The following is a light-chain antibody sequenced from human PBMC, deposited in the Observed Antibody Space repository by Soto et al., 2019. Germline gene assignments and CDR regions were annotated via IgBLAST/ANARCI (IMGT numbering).Light chain of an antibody. CDR2: DVS. CDR3: SSYTSSSALVL. J-gene: IGLJ2*01. Sequence: QSALTQPASVSGSPGQSITISCTGSSSDVGGYNYVSWYQQHPGEAPKLMIYDVSNRPSGVSNRFSSSKSGNTASLTISGLQAEDEADYYCSSYTSSSALVLFGGGTKLTVL. CDR1: SSDVGGYNY. V-gene: IGLV2-14*03.